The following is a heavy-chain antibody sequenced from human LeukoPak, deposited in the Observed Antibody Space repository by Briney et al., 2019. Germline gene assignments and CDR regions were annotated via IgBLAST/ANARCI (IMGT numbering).Heavy chain of an antibody. CDR2: INQDGSEK. CDR1: GFISSSYW. V-gene: IGHV3-7*03. J-gene: IGHJ4*02. D-gene: IGHD3-10*01. CDR3: ASLMARGVIWIDY. Sequence: GGSLRLSCAASGFISSSYWMSWVRQAPGKGLEWVANINQDGSEKYYVDSVKGRFTISRDNAKNSLYLQMNSLRVEDTAVYYCASLMARGVIWIDYWGQGTLVTVSS.